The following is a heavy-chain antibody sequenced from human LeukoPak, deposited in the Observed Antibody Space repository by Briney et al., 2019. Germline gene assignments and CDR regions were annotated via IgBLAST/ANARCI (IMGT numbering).Heavy chain of an antibody. V-gene: IGHV4-59*01. CDR2: IYYSGST. Sequence: SETLSLTCTVSGGSISSYYWSWIRQPPGKGLEWIGYIYYSGSTNYNPSLKSRVTISVDTSKNRFSLKLSSVTAADTAVYYCARDSEYGDYSVWFDPWGQGTLVTVSS. D-gene: IGHD4-17*01. J-gene: IGHJ5*02. CDR3: ARDSEYGDYSVWFDP. CDR1: GGSISSYY.